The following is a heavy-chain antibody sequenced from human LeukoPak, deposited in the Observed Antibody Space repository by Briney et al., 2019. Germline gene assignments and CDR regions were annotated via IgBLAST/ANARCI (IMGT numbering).Heavy chain of an antibody. J-gene: IGHJ4*02. CDR1: GFTFSSYG. V-gene: IGHV3-30*03. CDR2: ISYDGSNK. D-gene: IGHD5-12*01. Sequence: GGSLRLSCAASGFTFSSYGMHWVRQAPGKGLEWVAVISYDGSNKYYADSVKGRFTISRDNSKNTLYLQMNSLRAEDTAVYYCAIFGYSGYDWDYWGQGTLVTVSS. CDR3: AIFGYSGYDWDY.